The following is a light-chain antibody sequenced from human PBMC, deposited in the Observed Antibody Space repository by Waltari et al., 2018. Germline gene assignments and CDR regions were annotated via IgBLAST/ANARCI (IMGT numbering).Light chain of an antibody. Sequence: ETVMTQSPATLSVSPGERATLSCRDSQNVKRKLAWYQHKPGQAPRLLIYGASTRATDVPDRFSGSGSGTDFTLTIDGLQSEDFAIYYCQQYNNWPPWTFGRGTKVEIK. V-gene: IGKV3-15*01. CDR2: GAS. J-gene: IGKJ1*01. CDR3: QQYNNWPPWT. CDR1: QNVKRK.